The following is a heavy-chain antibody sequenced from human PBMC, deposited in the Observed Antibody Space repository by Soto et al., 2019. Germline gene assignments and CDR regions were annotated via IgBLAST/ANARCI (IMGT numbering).Heavy chain of an antibody. CDR2: IYYSGST. Sequence: SDTLSLTCTVSGGSISSGGYYWSWIRQHPGKGLEWIGYIYYSGSTYYNPSLKSRVTISVDTSKNQFSLKLSSVTAADTAVYYCARLRYCSSTSCSLNYFDYWGQGTLVTVSS. CDR1: GGSISSGGYY. V-gene: IGHV4-31*03. J-gene: IGHJ4*02. D-gene: IGHD2-2*01. CDR3: ARLRYCSSTSCSLNYFDY.